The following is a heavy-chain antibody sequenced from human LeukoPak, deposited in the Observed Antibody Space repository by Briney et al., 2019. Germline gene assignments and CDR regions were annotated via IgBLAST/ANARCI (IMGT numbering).Heavy chain of an antibody. D-gene: IGHD1-26*01. Sequence: GGSLRLSCAASGFTFTSYWMHWVRQVPGKGLVWVSRINIDGSTTNYADSAKGRFTISRDNAKNTLYLQMNSLRVEDTAVYYCARGYSGSYRVDYWGQGTLVTVSS. CDR1: GFTFTSYW. V-gene: IGHV3-74*01. CDR2: INIDGSTT. J-gene: IGHJ4*02. CDR3: ARGYSGSYRVDY.